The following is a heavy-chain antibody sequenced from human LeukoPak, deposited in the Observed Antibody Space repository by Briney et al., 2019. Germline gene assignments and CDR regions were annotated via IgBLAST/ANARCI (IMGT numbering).Heavy chain of an antibody. Sequence: GGSLRLSCAASGFTFSSYGMHWVRQAPGKGLEWVAFIRYDGSNKYYADSVKGRFTIPRDNSKNTLYLQMNSLRAEDTAVYYCAKDRSDSSGYPASFDYWGQGTLVTVSS. CDR3: AKDRSDSSGYPASFDY. D-gene: IGHD3-22*01. CDR2: IRYDGSNK. CDR1: GFTFSSYG. J-gene: IGHJ4*02. V-gene: IGHV3-30*02.